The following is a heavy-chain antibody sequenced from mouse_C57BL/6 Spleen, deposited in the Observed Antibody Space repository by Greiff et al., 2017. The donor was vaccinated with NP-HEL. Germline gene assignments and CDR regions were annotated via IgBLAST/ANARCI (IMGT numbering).Heavy chain of an antibody. V-gene: IGHV5-9-1*02. Sequence: EVQGVESGEGLVKPGGSLKLSCAASGFTFSSYAMSWVRPTPEKRLEWVAYISSGGDYIYYADTVKGRFTISRDIARNTLYLQMSSLKSEDTAMYYCTRDDYYGSSPFAYWGQGTLVTVAA. D-gene: IGHD1-1*01. J-gene: IGHJ3*01. CDR2: ISSGGDYI. CDR3: TRDDYYGSSPFAY. CDR1: GFTFSSYA.